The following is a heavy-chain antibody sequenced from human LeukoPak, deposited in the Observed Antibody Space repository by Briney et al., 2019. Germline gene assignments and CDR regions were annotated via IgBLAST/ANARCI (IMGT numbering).Heavy chain of an antibody. J-gene: IGHJ4*02. V-gene: IGHV3-13*01. Sequence: PGGSLRLSCAASGFTFSSYDMHWVRQATGKGLEWVSAISAAGDTYYLDSVKGRFTISRENAKNSLYLQMNSLRAGDTAVYYCVALDDRIYWGQGTLVTVSS. D-gene: IGHD2-15*01. CDR3: VALDDRIY. CDR1: GFTFSSYD. CDR2: ISAAGDT.